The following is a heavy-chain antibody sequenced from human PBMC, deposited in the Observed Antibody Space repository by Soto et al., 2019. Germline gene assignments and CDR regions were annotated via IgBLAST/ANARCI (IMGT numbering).Heavy chain of an antibody. CDR1: NVSIKSSY. CDR2: VYYTGTT. D-gene: IGHD1-26*01. CDR3: ARDFAGRGPFDP. J-gene: IGHJ5*01. V-gene: IGHV4-59*01. Sequence: SETLSLTCSVSNVSIKSSYWNWVRQPPGKGLEWIGFVYYTGTTKYNPSLKSRVTISVDTSKNEFSLKLTSVTTADTAFYFCARDFAGRGPFDPWGQGTLVTVSS.